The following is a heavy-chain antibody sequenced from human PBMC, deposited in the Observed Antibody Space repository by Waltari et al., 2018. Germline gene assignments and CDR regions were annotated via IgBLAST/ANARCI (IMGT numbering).Heavy chain of an antibody. D-gene: IGHD3-22*01. J-gene: IGHJ6*02. CDR3: ARDYCDRTYCHGMDV. V-gene: IGHV3-30*01. Sequence: QVQLVESGGGVVQPGRSLRLSYAASEFTFSSYAMHWVRQAPGKGREWGAVISYNERNIYYVDSVKGRFTISRDNSKKMLYLQMNSLRGEDTAVYYCARDYCDRTYCHGMDVWGQGTTVTVSS. CDR2: ISYNERNI. CDR1: EFTFSSYA.